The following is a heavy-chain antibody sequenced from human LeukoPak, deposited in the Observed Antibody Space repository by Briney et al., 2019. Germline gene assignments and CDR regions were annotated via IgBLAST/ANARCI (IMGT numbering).Heavy chain of an antibody. V-gene: IGHV4-31*02. D-gene: IGHD3-22*01. Sequence: XYSGSTYYNPSLKSRVTISVDTSKNQFSLKLSSVTAADTAVYYCARYRDYYDSSGLDWFDPWGQGTLVTVSS. CDR2: XYSGST. CDR3: ARYRDYYDSSGLDWFDP. J-gene: IGHJ5*02.